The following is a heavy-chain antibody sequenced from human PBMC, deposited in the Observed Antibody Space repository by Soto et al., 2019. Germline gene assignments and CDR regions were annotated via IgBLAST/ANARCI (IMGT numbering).Heavy chain of an antibody. Sequence: LSLTCTVSDDSVTSVSDYWSWIRQPPGKGLEWIGYIYYSGSADYNPSLGSRVTISIDTSKNQFSLKLTSVTAADTAVYYCAGGVGFGYYYYNMGLWGQGTTVTVSS. CDR2: IYYSGSA. J-gene: IGHJ6*02. D-gene: IGHD3-16*01. V-gene: IGHV4-61*01. CDR3: AGGVGFGYYYYNMGL. CDR1: DDSVTSVSDY.